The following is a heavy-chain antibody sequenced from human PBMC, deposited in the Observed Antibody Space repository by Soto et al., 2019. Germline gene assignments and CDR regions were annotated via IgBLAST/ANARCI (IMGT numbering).Heavy chain of an antibody. CDR1: GYTFTSYG. J-gene: IGHJ5*02. D-gene: IGHD2-15*01. CDR3: AKGRDPDNRYCSGGSCHSGFDP. V-gene: IGHV1-18*01. CDR2: ISAYNGNT. Sequence: ASVKVSCKASGYTFTSYGISWVRQAPGQGLEWMGWISAYNGNTNYAQKLQGRVTMTTDTSTSTAYMELRSLRSDDTAVYYCAKGRDPDNRYCSGGSCHSGFDPWGPGTLVTVSS.